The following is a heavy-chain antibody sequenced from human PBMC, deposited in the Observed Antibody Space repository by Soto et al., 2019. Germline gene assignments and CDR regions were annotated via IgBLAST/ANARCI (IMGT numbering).Heavy chain of an antibody. J-gene: IGHJ5*02. CDR2: INHSGST. Sequence: QVQLQQWGAGLLKPSETLSLTCAVYGGSFSGYYWSWIRQPPGKGLEGIGEINHSGSTNYDPSLRSRVTISVDPSKDQFSPKLSSVTAADTAVYYCAGVFHHSGIAAAATWGQGTLVTVSS. V-gene: IGHV4-34*01. CDR1: GGSFSGYY. CDR3: AGVFHHSGIAAAAT. D-gene: IGHD6-13*01.